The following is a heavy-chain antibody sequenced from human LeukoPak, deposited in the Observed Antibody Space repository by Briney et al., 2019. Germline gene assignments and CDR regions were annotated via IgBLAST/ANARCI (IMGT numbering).Heavy chain of an antibody. V-gene: IGHV3-23*01. CDR2: VSGRGDAT. CDR1: GFTFGSYA. Sequence: GGSLRLSCAASGFTFGSYALSWVRQAPGKGLEWVSTVSGRGDATYYADSVKGRFTVSRDDSKNTLHLQMDSLRAEDTALYYCAKGNTGSAYSAVDHWGQGTLVTVSS. CDR3: AKGNTGSAYSAVDH. J-gene: IGHJ4*02. D-gene: IGHD2-15*01.